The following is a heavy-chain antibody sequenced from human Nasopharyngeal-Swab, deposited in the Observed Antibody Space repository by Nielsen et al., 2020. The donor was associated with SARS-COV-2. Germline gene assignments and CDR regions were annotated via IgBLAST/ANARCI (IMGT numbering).Heavy chain of an antibody. CDR1: GFIFSSYA. J-gene: IGHJ4*02. Sequence: GESLKISCAASGFIFSSYAMHWVRQAPGKGLEWAAIISDDGSTDFYADSVKGRFTISRDNSNNTLYLQMNNLRAEDTAVYYCARETSVGYNYFGGYWGQGTLVTVSS. D-gene: IGHD5-24*01. CDR2: ISDDGSTD. V-gene: IGHV3-30*04. CDR3: ARETSVGYNYFGGY.